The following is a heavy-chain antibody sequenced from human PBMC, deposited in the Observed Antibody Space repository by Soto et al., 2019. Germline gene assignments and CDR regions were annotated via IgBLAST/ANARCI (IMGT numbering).Heavy chain of an antibody. Sequence: EVQLVESGGGLVQPGGSLRLSCAASGFTLSSYDIHWVHQATGEGLAWVSGIGSGGDTHYADSVKGRFIISREDGKNSLYLQMNNLRGGDTAVYYCTRKTPPTGMEVWGPGATVIVSS. D-gene: IGHD3-9*01. CDR2: IGSGGDT. CDR1: GFTLSSYD. CDR3: TRKTPPTGMEV. V-gene: IGHV3-13*01. J-gene: IGHJ6*02.